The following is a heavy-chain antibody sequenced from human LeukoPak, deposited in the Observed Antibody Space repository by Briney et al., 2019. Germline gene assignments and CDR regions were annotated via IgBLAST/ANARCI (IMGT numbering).Heavy chain of an antibody. D-gene: IGHD6-19*01. Sequence: GGSPRLSCAASGFTFDDYGMSWVRQAPGKGLEWVSGINWNGGSTGYADSVKGRFTISRDNAKNSLYLQMNSLRAEDTALYYCARLKGIAVAGTNDYWGQGTLVTVSS. CDR3: ARLKGIAVAGTNDY. CDR2: INWNGGST. CDR1: GFTFDDYG. V-gene: IGHV3-20*04. J-gene: IGHJ4*02.